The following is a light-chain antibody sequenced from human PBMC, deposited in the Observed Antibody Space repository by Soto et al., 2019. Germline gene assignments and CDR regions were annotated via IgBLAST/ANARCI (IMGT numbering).Light chain of an antibody. J-gene: IGKJ2*01. CDR2: VAS. V-gene: IGKV3-11*01. CDR1: QSVSNY. Sequence: EIVLTQSPATLSLSPGERATLSCRASQSVSNYLTWYQQKPGQAPRLLIYVASNRATGIPAGFSGSGSGTGFTLTISSLEPEDFAIYYCQQHSNWPPKDTFGQGTKLEIK. CDR3: QQHSNWPPKDT.